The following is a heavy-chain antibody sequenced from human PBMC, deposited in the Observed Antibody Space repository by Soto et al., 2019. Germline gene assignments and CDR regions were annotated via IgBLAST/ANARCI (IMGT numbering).Heavy chain of an antibody. D-gene: IGHD6-6*01. Sequence: EVQLLESGGGLVQPGESLRLSCAASGFTFSSYAMSWVRQAPGKGLEWVSVISGSDDSTYYADSVKGRFTISRDNSNNTLYLKMNSLRAEDTAVYYCTKRSSSTTFDYWGQGPLVTVSS. CDR3: TKRSSSTTFDY. V-gene: IGHV3-23*01. CDR1: GFTFSSYA. CDR2: ISGSDDST. J-gene: IGHJ4*02.